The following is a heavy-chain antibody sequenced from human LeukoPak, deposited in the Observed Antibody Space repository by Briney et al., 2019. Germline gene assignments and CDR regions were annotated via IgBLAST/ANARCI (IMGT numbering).Heavy chain of an antibody. CDR2: IIPIFGTA. CDR3: ARGAYYYGSGNRYYYGMDV. Sequence: SVKVSCKASGGTFSSYAISWVRQAPGQGLEWMGGIIPIFGTANYAQKFQGRVTITADESTSTAYMELSSLRSEDTAVYYCARGAYYYGSGNRYYYGMDVWAKGPRSPSP. V-gene: IGHV1-69*13. J-gene: IGHJ6*02. D-gene: IGHD3-10*01. CDR1: GGTFSSYA.